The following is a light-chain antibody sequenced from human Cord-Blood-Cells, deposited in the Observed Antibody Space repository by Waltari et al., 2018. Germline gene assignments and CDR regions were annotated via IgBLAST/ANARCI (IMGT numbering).Light chain of an antibody. V-gene: IGLV2-11*01. Sequence: QSALTQPRSVSGSPGQSVTISCTGTSSDVGGYNYVSWYQQHPGKAPKLMIYDVSKRPVGVPCCLAGSKSGNPAPLTISGLPAEDEADYYCRSYAGSFTVFGGGTKLTVL. CDR2: DVS. J-gene: IGLJ2*01. CDR3: RSYAGSFTV. CDR1: SSDVGGYNY.